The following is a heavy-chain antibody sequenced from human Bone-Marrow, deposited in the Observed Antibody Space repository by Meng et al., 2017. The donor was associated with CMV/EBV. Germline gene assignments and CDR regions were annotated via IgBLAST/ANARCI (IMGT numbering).Heavy chain of an antibody. J-gene: IGHJ4*02. CDR1: GYSISSGYY. D-gene: IGHD5-12*01. V-gene: IGHV4-38-2*02. Sequence: SETLSLTCTVSGYSISSGYYWGWIRQPPGKGLEWIGSIYHSGSTYYNPSLKSRVTISVDTSKDQFSLKLSSVTAADTAVYYCARDWGGYSGYDRLVFDYWGQGTLVTVSS. CDR3: ARDWGGYSGYDRLVFDY. CDR2: IYHSGST.